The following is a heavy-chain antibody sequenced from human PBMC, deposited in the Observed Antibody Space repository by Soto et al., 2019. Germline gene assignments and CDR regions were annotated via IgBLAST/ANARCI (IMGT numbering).Heavy chain of an antibody. D-gene: IGHD6-19*01. V-gene: IGHV4-39*01. CDR2: IYYSGST. CDR1: GGSISSSSYY. Sequence: PSETLSLTCTVSGGSISSSSYYWGWIRQPPGKGLEWIGSIYYSGSTYYNPSLKSRVTISVDTSKNQFSLKLSSVTAADTAVYYCARQPYPAYSSGWYSTSWGQGTRATVS. CDR3: ARQPYPAYSSGWYSTS. J-gene: IGHJ5*02.